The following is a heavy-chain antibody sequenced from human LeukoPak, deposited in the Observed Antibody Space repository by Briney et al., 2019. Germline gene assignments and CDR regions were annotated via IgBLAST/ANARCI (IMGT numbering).Heavy chain of an antibody. CDR1: GGSFSGYY. D-gene: IGHD1-7*01. J-gene: IGHJ4*02. Sequence: SETLSLTCAVYGGSFSGYYWSWIRQPPGKGLEWIGEINHSGSTNYNPSLKSRVTISVDTSKNQFSLKLSSVTAADTAVYYCARGPITGTTRFDYWGQGTLVTDSS. CDR2: INHSGST. CDR3: ARGPITGTTRFDY. V-gene: IGHV4-34*01.